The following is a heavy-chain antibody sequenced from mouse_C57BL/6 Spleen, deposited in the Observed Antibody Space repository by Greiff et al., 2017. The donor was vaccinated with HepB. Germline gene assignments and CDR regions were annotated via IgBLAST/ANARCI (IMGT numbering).Heavy chain of an antibody. J-gene: IGHJ4*01. V-gene: IGHV5-16*01. CDR1: GFTFSDYY. D-gene: IGHD2-1*01. CDR3: ARDHGNYDAMDY. CDR2: INYDGSST. Sequence: EVKLVESEGGLVQPGSSMKLSCTASGFTFSDYYMAWVRQVPEKGLEWVANINYDGSSTYYLDSLKSRFIISRDNAKNILYLQMSSLKSEDTATYYCARDHGNYDAMDYWGQGTSVTVSS.